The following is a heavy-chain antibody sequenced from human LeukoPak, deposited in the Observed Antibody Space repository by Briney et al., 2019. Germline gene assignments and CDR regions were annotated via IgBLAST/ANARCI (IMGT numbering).Heavy chain of an antibody. CDR3: ARGKSCAS. J-gene: IGHJ4*02. CDR2: IKQDGSEK. Sequence: GGSLRLSCAASGFTFSNYWMSWVRQAPGKGLEWVASIKQDGSEKYHVDSVKGRFTISRDNAKNSLYLQMNSLRAEDTAVYFCARGKSCASWGQGTLVTVSS. D-gene: IGHD3-16*01. CDR1: GFTFSNYW. V-gene: IGHV3-7*04.